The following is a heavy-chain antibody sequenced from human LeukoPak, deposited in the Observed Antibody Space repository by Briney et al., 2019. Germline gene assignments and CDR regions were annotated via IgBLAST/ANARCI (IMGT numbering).Heavy chain of an antibody. Sequence: ASVKVPCKASGYTFTGYYIHWVRQAPGQGLEWMGWINPNSGGTNYAQKFQGWVTMTRDTSISTAYMELRRLRSDDTAVYYCARVALWHYYDSSGPPPYFDYWGQGTLVTVSS. CDR2: INPNSGGT. D-gene: IGHD3-22*01. J-gene: IGHJ4*02. CDR3: ARVALWHYYDSSGPPPYFDY. V-gene: IGHV1-2*04. CDR1: GYTFTGYY.